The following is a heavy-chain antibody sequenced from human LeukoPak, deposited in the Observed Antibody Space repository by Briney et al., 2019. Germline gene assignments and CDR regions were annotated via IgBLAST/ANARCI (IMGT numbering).Heavy chain of an antibody. Sequence: GGSLRLSCAASGFTFSDYYMSWIRQAPGKGLEWVSYISSSGSTIYYADSVKGRFTISRDNAKNSLYLKMNSLRAEDTAVYYCARTSGIVGATDRFDYWGRGALVTVSS. D-gene: IGHD1-26*01. CDR2: ISSSGSTI. CDR1: GFTFSDYY. CDR3: ARTSGIVGATDRFDY. V-gene: IGHV3-11*01. J-gene: IGHJ4*02.